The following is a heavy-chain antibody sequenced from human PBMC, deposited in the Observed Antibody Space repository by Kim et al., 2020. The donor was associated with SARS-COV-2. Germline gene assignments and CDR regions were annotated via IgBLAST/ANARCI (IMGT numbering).Heavy chain of an antibody. CDR2: IYYSGST. CDR3: ASASNYYGMDV. CDR1: GGSISSYY. J-gene: IGHJ6*02. Sequence: SETLSLTCTVSGGSISSYYWSWIRQPPGKGLEWIGYIYYSGSTNYNPSLKSRVTISVDTSKTQFSLKLSSVTAADTAVYYCASASNYYGMDVWGQGTTVTVSS. V-gene: IGHV4-59*01.